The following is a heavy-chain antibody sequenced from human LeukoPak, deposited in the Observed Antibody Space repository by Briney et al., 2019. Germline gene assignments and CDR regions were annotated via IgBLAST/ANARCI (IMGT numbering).Heavy chain of an antibody. CDR1: GFTFDDYA. V-gene: IGHV3-9*01. CDR2: ISWNSGSI. D-gene: IGHD4-17*01. Sequence: GGSLRLSCAASGFTFDDYAMHWVRQAPGKGLEWVSGISWNSGSIGYAGSVKGRFTISRGNAKNSLYLQMNSLRAEDTALYYCAKEKCGDYLDYWGQGTLVTVSS. CDR3: AKEKCGDYLDY. J-gene: IGHJ4*02.